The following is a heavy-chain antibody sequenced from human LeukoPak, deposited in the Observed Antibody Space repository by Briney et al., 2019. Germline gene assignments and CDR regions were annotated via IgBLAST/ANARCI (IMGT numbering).Heavy chain of an antibody. D-gene: IGHD3/OR15-3a*01. CDR3: ARGGRAFDY. J-gene: IGHJ4*02. CDR2: ISYDGSNK. Sequence: PGGSLRLSCAASGFTFSNFGMHWVRQAPGKGLEWVAVISYDGSNKYYADSVKGRFTISRDNSKNTLYLQMNSLRAEDTAVYYCARGGRAFDYWGQGTLVTVSS. V-gene: IGHV3-30-3*01. CDR1: GFTFSNFG.